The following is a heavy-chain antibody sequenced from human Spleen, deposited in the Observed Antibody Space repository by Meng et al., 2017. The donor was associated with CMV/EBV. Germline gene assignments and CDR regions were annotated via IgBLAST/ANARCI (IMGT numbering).Heavy chain of an antibody. Sequence: GGSLRLSCAASGFTFSSYSMNWVRQAPGMGLEWISYISSSSSTIHYADAVKGRFTISRDNAKNSLYLQMNSLRAEDTAVYYCARDLGYSAYLVSYFDNWGQGTLVTVSS. J-gene: IGHJ4*02. CDR2: ISSSSSTI. CDR3: ARDLGYSAYLVSYFDN. V-gene: IGHV3-48*04. CDR1: GFTFSSYS. D-gene: IGHD5-12*01.